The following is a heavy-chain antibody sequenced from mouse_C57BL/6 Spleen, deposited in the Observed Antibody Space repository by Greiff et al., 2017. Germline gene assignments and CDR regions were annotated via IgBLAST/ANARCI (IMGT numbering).Heavy chain of an antibody. CDR3: ARDGITTVYFDY. CDR1: GFTFSSYA. D-gene: IGHD1-1*01. Sequence: EVQRVESGGGLVKPGGSLKLSCAASGFTFSSYAMSWVRQTPEKWLEWVATISDGGSYTYYPDNVKGRFTISRDNAKNNLYLQMSHLKSEDTAMYYCARDGITTVYFDYWGQGTTLTVSS. J-gene: IGHJ2*01. V-gene: IGHV5-4*01. CDR2: ISDGGSYT.